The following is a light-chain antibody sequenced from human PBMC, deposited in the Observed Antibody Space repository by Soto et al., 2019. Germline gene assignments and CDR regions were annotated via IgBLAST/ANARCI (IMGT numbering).Light chain of an antibody. CDR3: SSDGGNEWV. CDR2: EVH. J-gene: IGLJ3*02. CDR1: SSDVGGYNY. V-gene: IGLV2-8*01. Sequence: QSALTQPPSAAGSLGPSVTFSRTGTSSDVGGYNYVSWYQQHPGKAPKLIVYEVHKRPSGVPDRFSGSKSGNTASLTVSGLQAEEEADYHCSSDGGNEWVFGGGTKVTVL.